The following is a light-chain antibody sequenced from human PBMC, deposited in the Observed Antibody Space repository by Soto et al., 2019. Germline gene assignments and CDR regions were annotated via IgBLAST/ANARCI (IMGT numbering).Light chain of an antibody. CDR2: WAS. Sequence: DIVMTQSPDSLAVSLGERATINCKSSQSVLYSSNNKNYLAWYQQKPGQPPKLLIYWASTRDSGVPDRVSGRGSGTDFTLTISRLQAEDVAVYYCQQYYGTPHTFGPGTKVHLK. V-gene: IGKV4-1*01. CDR3: QQYYGTPHT. CDR1: QSVLYSSNNKNY. J-gene: IGKJ3*01.